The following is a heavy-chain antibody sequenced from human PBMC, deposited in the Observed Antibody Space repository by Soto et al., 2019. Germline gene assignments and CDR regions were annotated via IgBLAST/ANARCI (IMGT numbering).Heavy chain of an antibody. D-gene: IGHD2-15*01. CDR1: GGTISTNV. J-gene: IGHJ4*02. CDR3: ATGARYCSGGSCYPDD. Sequence: QVQLMRSGAEVKKPGSSVKVSCKASGGTISTNVISWVRQAPGQGLEWMGEIMPIFAAPNNAQKFQGRLTITADTSTTTVYMELSSLTSEDTAVYFCATGARYCSGGSCYPDDWGQGTLVIVSS. CDR2: IMPIFAAP. V-gene: IGHV1-69*06.